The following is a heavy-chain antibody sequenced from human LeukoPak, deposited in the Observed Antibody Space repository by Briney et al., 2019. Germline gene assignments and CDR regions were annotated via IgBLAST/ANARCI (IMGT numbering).Heavy chain of an antibody. V-gene: IGHV3-21*01. CDR2: ISSSSSYI. CDR1: GFTFSSYN. CDR3: ASSEPWGVNWFDP. J-gene: IGHJ5*02. D-gene: IGHD1-14*01. Sequence: PGGSLRLSCAASGFTFSSYNMNWVRQAPGKGLEWVSSISSSSSYIYYADSVKGRFTISRGNAKNSLYLQMNSLRAEDTAVYYCASSEPWGVNWFDPWGQGTLVTVS.